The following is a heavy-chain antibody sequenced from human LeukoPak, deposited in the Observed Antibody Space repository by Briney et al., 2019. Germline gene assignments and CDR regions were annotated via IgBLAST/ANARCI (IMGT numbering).Heavy chain of an antibody. CDR1: GGSISSSSYY. V-gene: IGHV4-39*07. D-gene: IGHD1-26*01. J-gene: IGHJ4*02. CDR3: ARARDSGSYYGVDY. Sequence: ETLXXTCTVSGGSISSSSYYWGWIRQPPGKGLEWIGSIYYSGSTYYNPSLKSRVTISVDTSKNQFSLKLSSVTAADTAVYYCARARDSGSYYGVDYWGQGTLVTVSS. CDR2: IYYSGST.